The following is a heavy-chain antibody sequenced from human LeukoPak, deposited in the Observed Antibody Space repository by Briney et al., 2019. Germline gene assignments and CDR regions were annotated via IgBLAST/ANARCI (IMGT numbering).Heavy chain of an antibody. Sequence: PGGSLRLSCAASGLTFSNYAMSWVRQAPGKGLEWVSGISDSGGSTYYADSVKGRFIISRDNSKNTLYLQMNSLRAEDTAVYYCAKVTYYDFWSGYSYLDYWGQGTLVTVSS. CDR3: AKVTYYDFWSGYSYLDY. V-gene: IGHV3-23*01. J-gene: IGHJ4*02. CDR2: ISDSGGST. D-gene: IGHD3-3*01. CDR1: GLTFSNYA.